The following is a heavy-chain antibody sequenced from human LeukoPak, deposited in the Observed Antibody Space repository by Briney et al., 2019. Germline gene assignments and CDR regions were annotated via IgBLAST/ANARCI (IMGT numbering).Heavy chain of an antibody. CDR2: IRHSGST. J-gene: IGHJ6*02. V-gene: IGHV4-34*01. D-gene: IGHD6-13*01. Sequence: SETLSLTCDESGGSFNDYYWSWIRQAPGKGLEWIGEIRHSGSTNYNPSLKGRVTVSVDTSKNQFSLRLTSVTAADTAVYYCARRGSWTYYYAMDVWGQGTTVTVSS. CDR1: GGSFNDYY. CDR3: ARRGSWTYYYAMDV.